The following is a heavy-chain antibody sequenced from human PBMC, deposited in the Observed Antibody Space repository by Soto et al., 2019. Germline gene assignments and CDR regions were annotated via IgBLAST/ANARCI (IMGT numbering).Heavy chain of an antibody. J-gene: IGHJ5*02. Sequence: GGSLRLSCAASGFTFSSYAMSWVRQAPGKGLEWVSAISGSGGSTYYADSVKGRFTISRDNSKNTLYLQMNSLRAEDTAVYYCAKDGGYYGSGSYYVRPNWFDPWGQGTLVTVSS. CDR2: ISGSGGST. CDR3: AKDGGYYGSGSYYVRPNWFDP. V-gene: IGHV3-23*01. CDR1: GFTFSSYA. D-gene: IGHD3-10*01.